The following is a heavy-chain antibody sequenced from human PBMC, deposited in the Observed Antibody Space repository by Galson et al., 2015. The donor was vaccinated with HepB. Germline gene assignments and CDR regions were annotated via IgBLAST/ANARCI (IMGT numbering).Heavy chain of an antibody. D-gene: IGHD2-2*01. V-gene: IGHV4-4*07. Sequence: ETLSLTCTVSGDSISSYYWSWIRQPAGKGLEWIGRIYSSGSINYNPSLKSRVTMSVDTSKNQFSLKLSSVTAADTAVYYCAREFLVVVPAAMRGDWFDPWGQGTLVTVSS. CDR3: AREFLVVVPAAMRGDWFDP. CDR1: GDSISSYY. J-gene: IGHJ5*02. CDR2: IYSSGSI.